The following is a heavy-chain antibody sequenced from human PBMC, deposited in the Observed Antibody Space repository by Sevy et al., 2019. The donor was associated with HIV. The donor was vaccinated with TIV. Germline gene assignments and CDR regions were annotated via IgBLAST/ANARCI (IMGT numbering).Heavy chain of an antibody. J-gene: IGHJ4*02. V-gene: IGHV1-2*02. D-gene: IGHD5-12*01. CDR1: GYTFTGQY. Sequence: ASVKVSCKASGYTFTGQYIHWVRQAPGQGLEWMGWINPKSGDSNYAEEFQGRVTMTRDTSINTAYMELSGLTSDDTAVYYCARDLRRSGYSHGSFDYWGQGTLVTVS. CDR2: INPKSGDS. CDR3: ARDLRRSGYSHGSFDY.